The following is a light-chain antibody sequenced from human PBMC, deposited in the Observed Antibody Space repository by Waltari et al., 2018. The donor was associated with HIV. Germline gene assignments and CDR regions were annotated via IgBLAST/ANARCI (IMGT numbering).Light chain of an antibody. CDR3: GSYTGDESPDVA. CDR2: EVT. J-gene: IGLJ2*01. V-gene: IGLV2-8*01. CDR1: SSDIGGF. Sequence: QSALTQPPSASGSPGQSVTISCTGTSSDIGGFVSWYQQHSGKAPKLMIYEVTKRPSGVPDRFSGSTSGNTASLTVSGLQAEDEADYYCGSYTGDESPDVAFGEGTKLTVL.